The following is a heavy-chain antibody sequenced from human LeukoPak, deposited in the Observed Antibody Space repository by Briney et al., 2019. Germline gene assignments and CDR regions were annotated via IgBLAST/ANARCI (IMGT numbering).Heavy chain of an antibody. CDR3: ARIPGGYSYGYVLEDY. CDR1: GYTFTSYD. D-gene: IGHD5-18*01. Sequence: ASVKVSCKASGYTFTSYDINWVRQANGQGLEWMGWMNPNSSNTGYAQKFQGRVTMTRNTSISTAYMELSSLRSEDTAVYYCARIPGGYSYGYVLEDYWGQGTLVTVSS. V-gene: IGHV1-8*01. J-gene: IGHJ4*02. CDR2: MNPNSSNT.